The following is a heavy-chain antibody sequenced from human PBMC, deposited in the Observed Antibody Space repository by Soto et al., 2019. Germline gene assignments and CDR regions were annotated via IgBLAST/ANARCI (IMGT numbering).Heavy chain of an antibody. Sequence: PGGSLRLSCAASGFTVGSHAMSWVRQAPGKGLEWVSSISGSGDGTYYGDSVKGRFTISRDSSGSILYLQMDNLRGEDTAVYFCTRSRRSILMVYGFGGMDVWGQGTTVTVSS. V-gene: IGHV3-23*01. CDR2: ISGSGDGT. CDR1: GFTVGSHA. CDR3: TRSRRSILMVYGFGGMDV. J-gene: IGHJ6*02. D-gene: IGHD2-8*01.